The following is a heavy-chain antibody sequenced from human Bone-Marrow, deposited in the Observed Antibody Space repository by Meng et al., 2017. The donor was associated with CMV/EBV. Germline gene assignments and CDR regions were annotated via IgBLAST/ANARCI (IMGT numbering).Heavy chain of an antibody. CDR3: AKVGDNYYDTGGFYDAADY. J-gene: IGHJ4*02. CDR2: ISASGSST. D-gene: IGHD3-22*01. V-gene: IGHV3-23*01. CDR1: GFTFSSYA. Sequence: ETLSLTCAASGFTFSSYAMTWVRQAPGKGLEWVSAISASGSSTYYADSVKGRFTIYRDSSENTLYLQMNSLRAEDTAVYYCAKVGDNYYDTGGFYDAADYWGQGTLATVSS.